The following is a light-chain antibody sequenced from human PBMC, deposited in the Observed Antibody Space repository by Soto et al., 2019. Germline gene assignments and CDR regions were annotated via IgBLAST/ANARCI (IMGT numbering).Light chain of an antibody. V-gene: IGKV1-39*01. Sequence: RMSQPXSSLAACGIDXXXXXRXNSQRISNYLNWYPTKAXESPKFLIYAAYNXQSGVPSRFSGSGSGKDFTLTISNLKPKDLATYYCQKSYLPPPINYVQWTRREIK. CDR2: AAY. J-gene: IGKJ5*01. CDR3: QKSYLPPPIN. CDR1: QRISNY.